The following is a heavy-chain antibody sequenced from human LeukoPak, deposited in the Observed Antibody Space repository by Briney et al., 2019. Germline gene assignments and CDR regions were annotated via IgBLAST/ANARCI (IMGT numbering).Heavy chain of an antibody. CDR2: IYYSGST. J-gene: IGHJ4*02. CDR1: GFTFSSYP. V-gene: IGHV4-38-2*02. CDR3: AREILYDSTGYYL. D-gene: IGHD3-22*01. Sequence: GSLRLSCAASGFTFSSYPMSWVRQPPGKGLEWIGSIYYSGSTYYNPSLNIRVTISVDTSKNQFSLNLRSVTAADTAVYYCAREILYDSTGYYLWGQGTLVTVSS.